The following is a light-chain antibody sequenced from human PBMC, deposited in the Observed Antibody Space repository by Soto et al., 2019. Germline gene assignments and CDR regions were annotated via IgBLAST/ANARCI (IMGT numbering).Light chain of an antibody. CDR3: SSYTSSSTYV. V-gene: IGLV2-14*01. J-gene: IGLJ1*01. CDR2: EVS. CDR1: SSYIRGYDY. Sequence: HSVLTQPASVSGSPGQSITISCTGTSSYIRGYDYVSWYQQHPGKAPKLMIYEVSNRPSGVSHRFSGSKSGNTASLTISGLQADDEGDYYCSSYTSSSTYVFGTGTKVTVL.